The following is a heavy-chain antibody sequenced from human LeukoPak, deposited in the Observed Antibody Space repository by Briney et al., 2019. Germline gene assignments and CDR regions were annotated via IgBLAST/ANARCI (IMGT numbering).Heavy chain of an antibody. J-gene: IGHJ4*02. V-gene: IGHV3-13*04. CDR1: GFTFSSYD. D-gene: IGHD5-24*01. Sequence: GGSLRLSCAASGFTFSSYDMHWVRQATGKGLEWVSAIGTAGDTYCPGSVKGRFTISRENAKNSLYLQMNSLRAGDTAVYYCARANWVGDGYNFDYWGQGTLVTVSS. CDR3: ARANWVGDGYNFDY. CDR2: IGTAGDT.